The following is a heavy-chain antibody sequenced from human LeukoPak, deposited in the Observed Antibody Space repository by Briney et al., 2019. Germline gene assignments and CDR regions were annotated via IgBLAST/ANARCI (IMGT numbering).Heavy chain of an antibody. D-gene: IGHD3/OR15-3a*01. CDR3: ARWRTARTGFDY. CDR1: GGSISSNSYY. J-gene: IGHJ4*02. Sequence: SETLSLTCTVSGGSISSNSYYWGWIRQPPGKGLEWIGSIYYSGSPYYNPSLKSRVTISVDTPKNQSSLKVISVTAADTAVYYCARWRTARTGFDYWGQGTLVTVSS. CDR2: IYYSGSP. V-gene: IGHV4-39*01.